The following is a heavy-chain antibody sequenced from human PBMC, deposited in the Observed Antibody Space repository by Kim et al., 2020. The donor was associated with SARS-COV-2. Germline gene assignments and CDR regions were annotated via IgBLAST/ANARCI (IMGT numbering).Heavy chain of an antibody. CDR3: VIGYFMDV. Sequence: SETLSLTCAVSGGSFSGHYWSWIRQPPGKGLEWIGQISHGGSASYNPSLKSRVTISADTSKNQFSLKLSSVTAADTAMYYCVIGYFMDVWGKGTAVTVSS. V-gene: IGHV4-34*01. CDR2: ISHGGSA. D-gene: IGHD3-22*01. J-gene: IGHJ6*03. CDR1: GGSFSGHY.